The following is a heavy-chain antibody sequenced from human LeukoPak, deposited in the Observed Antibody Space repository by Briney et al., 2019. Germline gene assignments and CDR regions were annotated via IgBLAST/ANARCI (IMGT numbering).Heavy chain of an antibody. D-gene: IGHD5-24*01. CDR3: ARGRDGYTFGY. CDR1: GGSINTYY. V-gene: IGHV4-59*01. Sequence: PSETLSLXCTVSGGSINTYYWSWIRQPPGKGLEWIGYIYYSGSTNYNPSLKSRVTISVDTSKNQFSLKLSSVTPADTAVYYCARGRDGYTFGYWGPGTLVTVSS. CDR2: IYYSGST. J-gene: IGHJ4*02.